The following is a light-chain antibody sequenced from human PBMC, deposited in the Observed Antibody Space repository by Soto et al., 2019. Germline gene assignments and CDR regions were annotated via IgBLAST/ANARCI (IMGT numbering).Light chain of an antibody. CDR3: QVWDSSSDHSVV. V-gene: IGLV3-21*04. J-gene: IGLJ2*01. Sequence: SYELTQPPSVSVAPGKTARITCGGNNIGSKSVHWYQQKPGQAPVLVIYYDSDRPSGIPERFSGSNSGNTATLTISRGEAGDEDDYYCQVWDSSSDHSVVFGGGTKLTVL. CDR2: YDS. CDR1: NIGSKS.